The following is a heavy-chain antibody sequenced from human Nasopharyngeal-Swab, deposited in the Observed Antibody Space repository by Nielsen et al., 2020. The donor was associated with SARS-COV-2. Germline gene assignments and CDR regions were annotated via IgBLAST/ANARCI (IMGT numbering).Heavy chain of an antibody. CDR3: ARDLGATLDV. V-gene: IGHV3-33*01. D-gene: IGHD1-26*01. Sequence: GESLKISCAASGFTFSSYGMHWVRQAPGKGLEWVAVIWYDGSNKYYADSVKGRFTISRNNSKNTLYLQMNSLRAEDTAVYYCARDLGATLDVWGQGTLVTVSS. CDR2: IWYDGSNK. CDR1: GFTFSSYG. J-gene: IGHJ4*02.